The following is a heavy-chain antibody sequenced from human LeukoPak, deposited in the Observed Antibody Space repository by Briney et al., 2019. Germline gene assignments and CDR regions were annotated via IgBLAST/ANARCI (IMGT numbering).Heavy chain of an antibody. CDR1: GGSISSGGYY. Sequence: SETLSLTCTVSGGSISSGGYYWSWVRQPPGKGLEWIGYIYHSGSTYYNPSPKSRVTISVDRSKNQFSLKLSSVTAADTAVYYCAREKGEQLVRWFDPWGQGTLVTVSS. D-gene: IGHD6-6*01. CDR3: AREKGEQLVRWFDP. CDR2: IYHSGST. V-gene: IGHV4-30-2*01. J-gene: IGHJ5*02.